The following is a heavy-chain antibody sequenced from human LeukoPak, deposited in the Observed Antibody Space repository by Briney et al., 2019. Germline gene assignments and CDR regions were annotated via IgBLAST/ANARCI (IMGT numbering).Heavy chain of an antibody. Sequence: ASVKVSCKASGYTFTNFDINWVRQASGQGLEGVGWMNPNSGSTGYAQKFQGRVTMHRNTSIGTAYMELSSLRSDDTAVYYCARAILGMIIRAFDPWGQGTLVTVSS. CDR2: MNPNSGST. CDR1: GYTFTNFD. V-gene: IGHV1-8*01. CDR3: ARAILGMIIRAFDP. J-gene: IGHJ5*02. D-gene: IGHD3-3*01.